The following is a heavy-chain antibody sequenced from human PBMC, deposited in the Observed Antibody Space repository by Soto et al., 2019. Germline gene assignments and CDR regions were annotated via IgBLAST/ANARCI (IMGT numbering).Heavy chain of an antibody. CDR1: GYTFSGFY. CDR2: INPNSGGT. Sequence: ASVKVSCKASGYTFSGFYMHWVRQAPGQGLEWMGWINPNSGGTKSAEKFQGRVTMTRDTSISTAYLELSRLTSDDTAVYYCASAAVTGTAGLDFWGQGTQVTV. D-gene: IGHD6-19*01. V-gene: IGHV1-2*02. J-gene: IGHJ4*02. CDR3: ASAAVTGTAGLDF.